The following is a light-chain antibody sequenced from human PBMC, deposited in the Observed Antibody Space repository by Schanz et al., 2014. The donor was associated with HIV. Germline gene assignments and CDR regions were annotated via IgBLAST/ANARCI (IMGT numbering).Light chain of an antibody. V-gene: IGLV1-51*01. CDR1: SSNIGNNY. CDR3: GTWDSSLSGVV. J-gene: IGLJ2*01. CDR2: DNY. Sequence: QSVLTQPPSVSAAPGQKVTISCSGSSSNIGNNYVSWYQQFPGTAPKLLIYDNYQRPSGVPDRFSGSKSGTLATLGITGLQTGDEADYYCGTWDSSLSGVVFGGGTKLTVL.